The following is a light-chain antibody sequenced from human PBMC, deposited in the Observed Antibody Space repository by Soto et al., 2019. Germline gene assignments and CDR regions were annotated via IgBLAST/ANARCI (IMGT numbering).Light chain of an antibody. CDR3: SSYTTSSPF. J-gene: IGLJ1*01. CDR2: DVS. CDR1: SRDVGGYNY. V-gene: IGLV2-14*01. Sequence: QSALAQPASVSGSHGQSITISCTGTSRDVGGYNYVSWYQQHPGKAPKLIIFDVSNRPSGVSNRFSGSKSGNTASLTISGLQAEDEADYYCSSYTTSSPFFGTGTKLTVL.